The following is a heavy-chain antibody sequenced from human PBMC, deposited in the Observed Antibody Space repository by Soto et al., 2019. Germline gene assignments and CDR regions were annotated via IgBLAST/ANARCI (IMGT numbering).Heavy chain of an antibody. CDR3: ARDRECSGGTCYNYFDY. D-gene: IGHD2-15*01. CDR2: IYDSGSI. CDR1: VESVNSDHDS. Sequence: PSETLSLTCGVSVESVNSDHDSWSWIRQPPGKGLEWIGEIYDSGSIYYNPSLKSRVTISPGRSKNYYSLKLSSVTAADTAVYYCARDRECSGGTCYNYFDYWGQGTLVTVSS. J-gene: IGHJ4*02. V-gene: IGHV4-30-2*01.